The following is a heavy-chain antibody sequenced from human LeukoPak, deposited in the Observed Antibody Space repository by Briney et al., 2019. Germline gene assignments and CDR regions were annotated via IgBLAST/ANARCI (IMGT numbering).Heavy chain of an antibody. CDR3: ARGHRRYCSGGSCYDWFDP. Sequence: ASVKVSCKASGYTFTGYYMHWVRQAPGQGLEWMGRINPNSGGTNYAQKFQGRVTITADESTSTAYMELSSLRSEDTAVYYCARGHRRYCSGGSCYDWFDPWGQGTLVTVSS. CDR1: GYTFTGYY. CDR2: INPNSGGT. J-gene: IGHJ5*02. V-gene: IGHV1-2*06. D-gene: IGHD2-15*01.